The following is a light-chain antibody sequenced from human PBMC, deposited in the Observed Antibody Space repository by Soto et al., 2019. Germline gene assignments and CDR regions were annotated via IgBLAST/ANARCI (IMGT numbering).Light chain of an antibody. CDR2: EAT. Sequence: DIQMTQPPSSVSAPVEDTVTILCRASQGLKFLAWYQQKPGKAPRLLIYEATNLQSGVPPRFSGSGSGTDFTLTISSLQPEDFATYFCQQANSFPITFGQGTRLEI. V-gene: IGKV1D-12*01. J-gene: IGKJ5*01. CDR1: QGLKF. CDR3: QQANSFPIT.